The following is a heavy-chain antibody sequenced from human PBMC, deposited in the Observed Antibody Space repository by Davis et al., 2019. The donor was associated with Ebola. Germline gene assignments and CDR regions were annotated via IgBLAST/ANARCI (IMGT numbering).Heavy chain of an antibody. D-gene: IGHD2-21*01. Sequence: GESLKISCQTSGYNFNIYWIGWVRQMPGKGLEWMGFIYPDDADTRYSPSFQGQVTISADKSINTAYLQWSTLKASDTAMYYCARVFVGSHGGDEYHPDWFDLWGQGTLVTVSS. CDR1: GYNFNIYW. J-gene: IGHJ5*02. CDR2: IYPDDADT. V-gene: IGHV5-51*01. CDR3: ARVFVGSHGGDEYHPDWFDL.